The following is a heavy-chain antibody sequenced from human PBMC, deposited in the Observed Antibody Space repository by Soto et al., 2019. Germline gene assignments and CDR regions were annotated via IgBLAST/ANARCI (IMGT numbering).Heavy chain of an antibody. J-gene: IGHJ5*01. CDR1: GFSVTSNY. CDR3: AKVGDSSDYYPAPIDS. D-gene: IGHD3-22*01. CDR2: IWPGGTT. V-gene: IGHV3-53*01. Sequence: EVQLVESGGGLIQPGGSLRLSCAATGFSVTSNYMSWVRQAPGGGLEWGSLIWPGGTTNYADSVRGRFTVSRDNSNNTVFLQMSSLRADDTAVYYCAKVGDSSDYYPAPIDSWGQGTLVTVSS.